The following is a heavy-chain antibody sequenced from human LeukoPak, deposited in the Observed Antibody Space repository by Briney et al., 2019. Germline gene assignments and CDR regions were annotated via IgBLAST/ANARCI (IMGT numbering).Heavy chain of an antibody. CDR1: GGSFNDYY. CDR3: ARRGPGATVGY. J-gene: IGHJ4*02. Sequence: SETLTFTCAVDGGSFNDYYWSWIRKPPGKGLEWIGEVNHSGSTNYNPSLKSRVTISQDTSKNQFSLERRSVTAADTAVYFCARRGPGATVGYWGQGTRVTVSS. V-gene: IGHV4-34*01. D-gene: IGHD1-14*01. CDR2: VNHSGST.